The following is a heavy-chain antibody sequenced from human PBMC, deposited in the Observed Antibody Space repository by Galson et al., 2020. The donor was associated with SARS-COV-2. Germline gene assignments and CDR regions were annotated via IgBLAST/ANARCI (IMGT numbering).Heavy chain of an antibody. CDR3: ARDLQPRSTWLQPIIRGAFDI. Sequence: GESLKISCAASGFTFSSYAMHWVRQAPGKGLEWVAVISYDGSNKYYADSVKGRFTISRDNSKNTLYLQMNSLRAEDTAVYYCARDLQPRSTWLQPIIRGAFDIWGQGTMVTVSS. CDR2: ISYDGSNK. CDR1: GFTFSSYA. D-gene: IGHD5-12*01. J-gene: IGHJ3*02. V-gene: IGHV3-30-3*01.